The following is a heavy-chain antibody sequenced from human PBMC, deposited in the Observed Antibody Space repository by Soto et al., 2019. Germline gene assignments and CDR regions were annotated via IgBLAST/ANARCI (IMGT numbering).Heavy chain of an antibody. D-gene: IGHD3-3*01. Sequence: SETLSLTCAVYGGSFSGYYWSWIRQPPGKGLEWIGEINHSGSTNYNPSLKSRVTISVDTSKNQFSLKLSSVTAADTAVYYCARFPVYDFSSGEPQEYGMDVWGQGTTVTVSS. CDR1: GGSFSGYY. CDR3: ARFPVYDFSSGEPQEYGMDV. V-gene: IGHV4-34*01. CDR2: INHSGST. J-gene: IGHJ6*02.